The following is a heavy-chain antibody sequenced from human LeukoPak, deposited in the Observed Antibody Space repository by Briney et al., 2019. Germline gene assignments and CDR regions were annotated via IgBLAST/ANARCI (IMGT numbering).Heavy chain of an antibody. CDR2: IYYGGST. V-gene: IGHV4-39*01. J-gene: IGHJ4*02. D-gene: IGHD2-2*01. Sequence: SETLSLTCTVSGGSITSHYWGWIRQPPGKGLEWIGNIYYGGSTFYNPSLKSRVTISLDTSKNQFSLKLSSVTAADTAVCFCARQCSSTSCYSYWGQGTLVTVSS. CDR1: GGSITSHY. CDR3: ARQCSSTSCYSY.